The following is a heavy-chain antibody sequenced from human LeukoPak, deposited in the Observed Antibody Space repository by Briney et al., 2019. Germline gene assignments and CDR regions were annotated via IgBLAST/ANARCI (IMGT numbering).Heavy chain of an antibody. CDR1: TFTFSSYS. Sequence: GGSLRLSCATSTFTFSSYSMNWVRQAPGKGLEWVSYSEYSGTTSYYADSVKGRFTVSRDNAKNSLYLHMSSLRDEDTAVYYCARISGFTLDYWGQGTLVTVSS. CDR2: SEYSGTTS. D-gene: IGHD2-15*01. J-gene: IGHJ4*02. CDR3: ARISGFTLDY. V-gene: IGHV3-48*02.